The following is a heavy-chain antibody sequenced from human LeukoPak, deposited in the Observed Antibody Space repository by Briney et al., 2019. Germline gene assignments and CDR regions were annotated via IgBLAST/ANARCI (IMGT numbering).Heavy chain of an antibody. CDR1: GFTFSLYE. D-gene: IGHD6-13*01. J-gene: IGHJ4*02. Sequence: PGGSLRLSCAASGFTFSLYEMTWVRQAPGKGLEWVSYITLSGSTTYYAESVKGRFTISRDNAKNSLYLQLNSLTTEDTTVYYCAREMAAAGDYWGQGTLVTVSS. CDR2: ITLSGSTT. CDR3: AREMAAAGDY. V-gene: IGHV3-48*03.